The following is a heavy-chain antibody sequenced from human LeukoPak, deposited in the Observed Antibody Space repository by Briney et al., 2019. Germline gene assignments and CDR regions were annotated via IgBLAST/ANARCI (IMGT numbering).Heavy chain of an antibody. CDR1: GGSLRADF. V-gene: IGHV4-34*01. D-gene: IGHD1-14*01. CDR3: ARAPDRIRFDP. Sequence: PSETLSLTCAVYGGSLRADFWSWIRQPPGKGLEWIGVIHPGGSTKYNPSLESRVTISVDTSKNQFSLRLTSVTAADTAVYYCARAPDRIRFDPWGQGALVTVSS. J-gene: IGHJ5*02. CDR2: IHPGGST.